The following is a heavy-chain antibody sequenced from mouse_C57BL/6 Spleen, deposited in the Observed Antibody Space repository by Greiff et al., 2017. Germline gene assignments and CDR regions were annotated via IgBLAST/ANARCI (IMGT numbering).Heavy chain of an antibody. J-gene: IGHJ1*03. D-gene: IGHD1-1*01. V-gene: IGHV7-3*01. CDR2: IRNKANGYTT. Sequence: EVKLVESGGGLVQPGGSLSLSCAASGFTFTDYYMSWVRQPPGKALEWLGFIRNKANGYTTEYSSSVKGRFTISRDNSQSILYLQINALRAEDSATYDCARPSITTFPYWYFDVWGTGTTVTVSS. CDR1: GFTFTDYY. CDR3: ARPSITTFPYWYFDV.